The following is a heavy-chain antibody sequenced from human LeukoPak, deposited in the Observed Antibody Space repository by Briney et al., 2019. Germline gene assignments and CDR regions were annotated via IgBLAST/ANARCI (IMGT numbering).Heavy chain of an antibody. CDR3: ARTADYGDYVGWFDP. V-gene: IGHV4-38-2*02. CDR1: GYSISSGYY. J-gene: IGHJ5*02. Sequence: SETLSLTCTVSGYSISSGYYWCLSQHPPRKGLEVFGSIYHSGSTYYNPSLKSRVTISVDTSKNQFSLKLSSVTAADTAVYYCARTADYGDYVGWFDPWGQGTLVTVSS. D-gene: IGHD4-17*01. CDR2: IYHSGST.